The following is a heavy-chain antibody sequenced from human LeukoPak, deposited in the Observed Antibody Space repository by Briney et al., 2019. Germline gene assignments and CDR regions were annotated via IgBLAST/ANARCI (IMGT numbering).Heavy chain of an antibody. CDR2: IYPRDSDI. V-gene: IGHV5-51*01. CDR3: ARMIGLGEVSPYFDY. Sequence: GESLKISCMGSGYSFTTYWIAWVRQMPGKGLEWMGIIYPRDSDIRYSPPFQGQVTISADKSSSTAYLQWNSLKASDTAMYYCARMIGLGEVSPYFDYWGQGSLVTVSS. CDR1: GYSFTTYW. J-gene: IGHJ4*02. D-gene: IGHD3-16*02.